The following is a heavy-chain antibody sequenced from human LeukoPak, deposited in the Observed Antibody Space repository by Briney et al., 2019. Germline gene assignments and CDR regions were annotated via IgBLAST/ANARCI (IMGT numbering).Heavy chain of an antibody. Sequence: EWVAVISYDGSNKYYADSVKGRFTISRDNSKNTLYLQMNSLRAEDTAVYYCAKVGGGHDYWGQGTLVTVSS. V-gene: IGHV3-30*18. CDR3: AKVGGGHDY. CDR2: ISYDGSNK. D-gene: IGHD2-15*01. J-gene: IGHJ4*02.